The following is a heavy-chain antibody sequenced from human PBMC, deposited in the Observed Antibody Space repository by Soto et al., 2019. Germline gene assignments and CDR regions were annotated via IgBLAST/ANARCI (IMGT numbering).Heavy chain of an antibody. CDR1: VGTFGSYA. Sequence: QVQLVPSGAEVKKPGSSVKVSCKASVGTFGSYAINWVRQAPGQGLEWMGGIIPIPGTANYAQKFQGRGTIAADEFSSKAYMERSSLRSEDTAVYYCASSQGSSTSLQTYYYYYYGMDVWGQGTTVTVSS. CDR2: IIPIPGTA. D-gene: IGHD2-2*01. V-gene: IGHV1-69*01. CDR3: ASSQGSSTSLQTYYYYYYGMDV. J-gene: IGHJ6*02.